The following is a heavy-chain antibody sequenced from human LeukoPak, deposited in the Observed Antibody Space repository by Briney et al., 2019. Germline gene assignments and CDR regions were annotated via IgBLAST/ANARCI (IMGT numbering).Heavy chain of an antibody. J-gene: IGHJ4*02. CDR3: ARDLGGAAAETR. V-gene: IGHV3-74*01. CDR1: GFAFSNYW. CDR2: VDIDGSTT. D-gene: IGHD6-13*01. Sequence: GGSLRLSSAASGFAFSNYWMHWVRRAPGKVLVWVSRVDIDGSTTTYADSVKGRFTISRDNAMNTLYLQMNSLRIEDTAVYYCARDLGGAAAETRGGQGTLVTVSS.